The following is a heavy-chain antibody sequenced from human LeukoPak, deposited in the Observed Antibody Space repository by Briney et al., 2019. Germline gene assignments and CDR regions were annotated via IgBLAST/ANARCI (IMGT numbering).Heavy chain of an antibody. CDR3: AKEIYYASSAFFDS. V-gene: IGHV3-30*18. J-gene: IGHJ4*02. CDR1: GFSFSSYG. CDR2: IGYDGSNK. D-gene: IGHD3-22*01. Sequence: GRSLRLSCAASGFSFSSYGMHWVRQAPGKGLEWVAVIGYDGSNKYYADSVKGRFTISRDNSKNTLYLQMNSLRTEDTAVYFCAKEIYYASSAFFDSWGQGNLVTVSS.